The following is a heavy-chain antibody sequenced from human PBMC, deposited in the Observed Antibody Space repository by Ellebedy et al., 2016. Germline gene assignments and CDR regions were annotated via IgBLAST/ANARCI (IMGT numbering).Heavy chain of an antibody. CDR3: ARDLAVAGIPYFDY. CDR2: ISAYNGNT. Sequence: ASVKVSCKASGGTFSSYGISWVRQAPGQGLEWMGWISAYNGNTNYAQKLQGRVTMTTDTSTSTAYMELRSLRSDDTAVYYCARDLAVAGIPYFDYWGQGTLVTVSS. CDR1: GGTFSSYG. V-gene: IGHV1-18*01. D-gene: IGHD6-19*01. J-gene: IGHJ4*02.